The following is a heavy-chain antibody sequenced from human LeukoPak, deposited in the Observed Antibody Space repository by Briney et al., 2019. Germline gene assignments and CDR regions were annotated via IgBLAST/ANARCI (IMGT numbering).Heavy chain of an antibody. CDR1: GFTFSANW. J-gene: IGHJ6*02. V-gene: IGHV3-7*03. CDR3: ARDTDTAMDV. Sequence: QTGGSLRLSCAASGFTFSANWMSWVRQAPGKGLEWVAKIKQDGGEKYYVDSVKGRFTISRDNAKNSLYLQINSLRAEDTAVYYCARDTDTAMDVWGQGTTVTVSS. CDR2: IKQDGGEK.